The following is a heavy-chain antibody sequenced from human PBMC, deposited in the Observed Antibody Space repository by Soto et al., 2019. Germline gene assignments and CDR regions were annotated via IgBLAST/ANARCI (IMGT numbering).Heavy chain of an antibody. CDR2: TTYSGGTT. V-gene: IGHV3-21*01. D-gene: IGHD1-26*01. J-gene: IGHJ6*02. CDR3: ARDSGSYYYYGMDV. CDR1: GFTCSSHG. Sequence: GRSLRLSCAASGFTCSSHGMSWVRQAPGKGLEWVSSTTYSGGTTHYADSVKGRFTISRDNAKNSLYLQMNSLRAEVTAVYYCARDSGSYYYYGMDVWGQGTTVTV.